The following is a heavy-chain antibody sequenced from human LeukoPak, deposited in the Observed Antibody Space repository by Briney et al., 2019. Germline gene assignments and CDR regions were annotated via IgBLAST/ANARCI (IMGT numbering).Heavy chain of an antibody. J-gene: IGHJ4*02. Sequence: ASVKVSCKASGYTFTSYGISWVRQAPGQGLEWMGWISAYNGNTNYAQKPQGRVTMTTDTSTSTAYMELRSLKSDDTAVYYCARVRYRLAETYIDYWGQGTLVTVSS. CDR3: ARVRYRLAETYIDY. CDR2: ISAYNGNT. CDR1: GYTFTSYG. V-gene: IGHV1-18*01. D-gene: IGHD3-16*01.